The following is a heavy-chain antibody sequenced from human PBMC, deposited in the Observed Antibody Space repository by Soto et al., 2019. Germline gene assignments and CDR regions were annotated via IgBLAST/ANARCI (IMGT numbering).Heavy chain of an antibody. Sequence: QVQLQQWGAGLLKPSETLSLTCAVYGGSFSGYYWSWIRQPPGKGLEWIGEINHSGSTNYNPYLKKRVTISVDTSKNQFSLKLSSVTAADTAVYYCASPAGSQLQYYYYGMDVWGQGTTVTVSS. CDR3: ASPAGSQLQYYYYGMDV. CDR2: INHSGST. CDR1: GGSFSGYY. D-gene: IGHD2-2*01. V-gene: IGHV4-34*01. J-gene: IGHJ6*02.